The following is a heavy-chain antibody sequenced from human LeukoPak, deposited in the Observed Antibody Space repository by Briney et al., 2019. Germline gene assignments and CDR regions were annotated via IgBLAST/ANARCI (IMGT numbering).Heavy chain of an antibody. CDR3: AKDQRYYDSSGSDEYNWFDP. V-gene: IGHV3-30*18. CDR2: ISYDGSNK. CDR1: GFTFSSYG. Sequence: GRSLRLSCAASGFTFSSYGMHWVRQAPGKGLDWVAVISYDGSNKYYADSVKGRFTISRDNSKNTLYLQMNSLRTEDTAVYYCAKDQRYYDSSGSDEYNWFDPWGQGTLVTVSS. D-gene: IGHD3-22*01. J-gene: IGHJ5*02.